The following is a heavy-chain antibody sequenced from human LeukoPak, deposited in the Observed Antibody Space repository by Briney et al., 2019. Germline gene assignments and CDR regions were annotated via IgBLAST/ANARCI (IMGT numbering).Heavy chain of an antibody. V-gene: IGHV4-4*07. J-gene: IGHJ6*03. CDR3: ARVTGAPRYYYYMDV. Sequence: SETLSLTCTVSGGSISSYYWSWIRQPAGKGLEWIGRIYISGSGSTNYNPSLKSRVTISVDTSKNQFSLKLSSVTAADTAVYYCARVTGAPRYYYYMDVWGKGTTVTVSS. D-gene: IGHD1-26*01. CDR2: IYISGSGST. CDR1: GGSISSYY.